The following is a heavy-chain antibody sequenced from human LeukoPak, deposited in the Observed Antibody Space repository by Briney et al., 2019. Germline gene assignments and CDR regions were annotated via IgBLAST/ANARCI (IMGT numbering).Heavy chain of an antibody. CDR2: ISHNSNYI. CDR1: GFTFNTYS. J-gene: IGHJ4*02. V-gene: IGHV3-21*01. Sequence: GGSLRLSCAASGFTFNTYSLDWVRQAPGKGLEWVSSISHNSNYIYYADSVKGRFAVSRDNAKNSLFLQMNSLRAEDTAVYYCARGVENWGQGTLVTVSS. CDR3: ARGVEN.